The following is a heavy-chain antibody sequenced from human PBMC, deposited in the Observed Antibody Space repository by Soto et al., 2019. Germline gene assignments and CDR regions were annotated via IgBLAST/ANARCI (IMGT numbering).Heavy chain of an antibody. J-gene: IGHJ4*02. CDR1: GFTFSSYD. D-gene: IGHD5-12*01. Sequence: EVQLVESGGGLVQPGGSLRLSCAASGFTFSSYDMHWVRQATGKGLEWVSAIGTAGDTYYPGSVKGRFTISRENAKNSLYLQMNSLRAGDTAVYYCARGWGGYDYRYFDYWGQGTLVTVSS. CDR3: ARGWGGYDYRYFDY. CDR2: IGTAGDT. V-gene: IGHV3-13*01.